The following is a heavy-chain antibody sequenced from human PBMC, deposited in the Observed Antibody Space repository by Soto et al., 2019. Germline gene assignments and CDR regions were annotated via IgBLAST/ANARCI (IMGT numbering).Heavy chain of an antibody. CDR2: ISSSDSII. Sequence: EVQLVESGGDLVQPGGSLRLSCAASGFTFSAYSMNWVRQAPGKGLEWVSHISSSDSIIYYADSVKGRFSISRDKAKNSLYLQMHRLRDDDAAVYYCAREDYGDYPWYFDLWGRGTLVTVSS. CDR3: AREDYGDYPWYFDL. CDR1: GFTFSAYS. V-gene: IGHV3-48*02. J-gene: IGHJ2*01. D-gene: IGHD4-17*01.